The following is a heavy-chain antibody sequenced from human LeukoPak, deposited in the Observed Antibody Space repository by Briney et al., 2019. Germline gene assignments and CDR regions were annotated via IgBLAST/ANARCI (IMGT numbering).Heavy chain of an antibody. CDR2: IYYSGST. CDR3: ARAPEGAAAGLFDY. V-gene: IGHV4-59*06. J-gene: IGHJ4*02. D-gene: IGHD6-13*01. CDR1: GGSISSYY. Sequence: PSETLSLTCTVSGGSISSYYWSWIRQHPGKGLEWIGYIYYSGSTYYNPSLKSRVTISVDTSKNQFSLKLSSVTAADTAVYYCARAPEGAAAGLFDYWGQGTLVTVSS.